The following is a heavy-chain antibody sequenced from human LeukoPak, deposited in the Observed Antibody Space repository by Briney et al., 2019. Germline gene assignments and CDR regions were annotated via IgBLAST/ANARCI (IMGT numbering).Heavy chain of an antibody. Sequence: GGSQRLSCAASGFTFSSYAMHWVRQAPGKGLEGVAVISYDGSNKYYADSVKGRFTISRDNSKNTLYLQMNSLRAEDTAVYYCAREHVWELAYFDYWGQGTLVTVSS. CDR3: AREHVWELAYFDY. D-gene: IGHD3-10*01. V-gene: IGHV3-30-3*01. CDR2: ISYDGSNK. J-gene: IGHJ4*02. CDR1: GFTFSSYA.